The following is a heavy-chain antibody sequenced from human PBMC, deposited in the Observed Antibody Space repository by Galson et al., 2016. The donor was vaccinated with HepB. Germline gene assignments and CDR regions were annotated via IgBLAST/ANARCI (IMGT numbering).Heavy chain of an antibody. J-gene: IGHJ3*01. CDR1: GYIFSGYY. CDR3: ARPLTTYSGYALGF. V-gene: IGHV1-2*02. Sequence: SVKVSCKASGYIFSGYYMHWVRLAPGQGLEWMGWINPSSGDTNIGQKFQGRVTMTRDMSTSTAFLEVSRLRFDDPAVYYCARPLTTYSGYALGFWGQGTMVTVSS. D-gene: IGHD5-12*01. CDR2: INPSSGDT.